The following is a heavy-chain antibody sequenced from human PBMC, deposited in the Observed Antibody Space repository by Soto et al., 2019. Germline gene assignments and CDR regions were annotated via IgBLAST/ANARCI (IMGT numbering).Heavy chain of an antibody. CDR1: GGSLSSYY. CDR2: IYYTGTT. V-gene: IGHV4-59*01. Sequence: SETLSLTCTVSGGSLSSYYWSWIRQPTGKGLEWIGYIYYTGTTNYNPSLRSRVTISIDTSKNQFSLKVSSVTAADTAVYYCARRYGGNFDHWGQGTLVTVSS. J-gene: IGHJ4*02. D-gene: IGHD1-26*01. CDR3: ARRYGGNFDH.